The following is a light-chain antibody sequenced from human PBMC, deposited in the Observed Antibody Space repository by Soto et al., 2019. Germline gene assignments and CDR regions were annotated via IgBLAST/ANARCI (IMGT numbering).Light chain of an antibody. CDR1: SSDVGGYNY. V-gene: IGLV2-8*01. Sequence: QSAPTQPPSASGSPGPSATISCTGTSSDVGGYNYVSWYQQYPGKAPKLMIYDVYKRPSGVPDRFCGSKSGNTASLTVSGLQAEDEADYDCSSYAGSSTWVFGGGTKLTVL. CDR2: DVY. CDR3: SSYAGSSTWV. J-gene: IGLJ3*02.